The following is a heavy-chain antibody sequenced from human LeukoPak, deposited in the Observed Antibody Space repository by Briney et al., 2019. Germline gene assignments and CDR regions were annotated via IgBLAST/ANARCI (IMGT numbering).Heavy chain of an antibody. D-gene: IGHD3-10*01. CDR1: GGTFSSYA. Sequence: GASVKVSCKASGGTFSSYAISWVRQAPGQGLEWMRGIIPIFGTANYAQKSQGRATITADKSTSTAYMELSSLRSEDTAVYYCARAELLWFGELKYNWFDPWGQGTLVTVSS. V-gene: IGHV1-69*06. CDR2: IIPIFGTA. CDR3: ARAELLWFGELKYNWFDP. J-gene: IGHJ5*02.